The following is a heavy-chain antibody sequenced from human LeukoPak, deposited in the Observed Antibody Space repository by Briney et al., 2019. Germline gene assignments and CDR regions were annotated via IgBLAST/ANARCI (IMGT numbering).Heavy chain of an antibody. CDR2: IYYSGST. Sequence: SETLSLTCTVSGGSISSSYYYWGWIRQPPRTGLQWIGSIYYSGSTYYNPSLKSRVTISLDTSKNQFSLKLYSVTAADTAVYYCARDDGGGWFDPWGQGTLVTVSS. CDR1: GGSISSSYYY. V-gene: IGHV4-39*07. D-gene: IGHD3-10*01. J-gene: IGHJ5*02. CDR3: ARDDGGGWFDP.